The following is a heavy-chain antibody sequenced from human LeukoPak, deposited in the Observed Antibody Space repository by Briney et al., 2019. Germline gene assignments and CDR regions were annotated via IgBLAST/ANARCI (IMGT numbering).Heavy chain of an antibody. D-gene: IGHD3-10*01. CDR3: ARQKAPLWFGEPHFDY. V-gene: IGHV4-39*01. CDR2: IYYSGST. Sequence: PSETLSLTCTVSGGSISSSSYYWGWIRQPPGKGLEWIGSIYYSGSTYYNPSLKSRVTISVDTSKNQFSLKLSSVTAADTAVYYCARQKAPLWFGEPHFDYWGQGTLVTVSS. CDR1: GGSISSSSYY. J-gene: IGHJ4*02.